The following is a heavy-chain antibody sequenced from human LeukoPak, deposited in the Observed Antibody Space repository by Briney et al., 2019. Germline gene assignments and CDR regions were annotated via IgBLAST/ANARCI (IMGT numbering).Heavy chain of an antibody. CDR3: ARTTEGGYTYDYFYYYHMDV. V-gene: IGHV4-59*01. CDR1: GGSISSYY. D-gene: IGHD5-18*01. Sequence: SSETLSLTCTVSGGSISSYYWSWIRQPPGKGLEWIGYLYYSGSTNYNPSLKSRVTISVDTSKNQFSLKLSSVTAADTAVYFCARTTEGGYTYDYFYYYHMDVWGKGTTVTISS. J-gene: IGHJ6*03. CDR2: LYYSGST.